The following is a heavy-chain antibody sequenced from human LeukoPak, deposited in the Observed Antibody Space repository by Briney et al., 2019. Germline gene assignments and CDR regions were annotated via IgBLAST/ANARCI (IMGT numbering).Heavy chain of an antibody. CDR2: ISRRDDYT. J-gene: IGHJ4*02. CDR1: GFAFSSYA. CDR3: ANDYRSGSFHDF. D-gene: IGHD3-10*01. Sequence: GGSLRLSCAASGFAFSSYAMSWVRQPPGKGLEWASVISRRDDYTYYADSVKGRFTISRDNSKNTLYLQMNTLRAEDTAVYYCANDYRSGSFHDFWGQGTLVTVSS. V-gene: IGHV3-23*01.